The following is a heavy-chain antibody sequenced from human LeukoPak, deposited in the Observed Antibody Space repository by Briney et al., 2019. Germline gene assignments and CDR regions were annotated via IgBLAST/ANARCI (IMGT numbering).Heavy chain of an antibody. V-gene: IGHV3-23*01. J-gene: IGHJ6*02. Sequence: GGSLRLSCAASGFTFRNYAMTWVRQAPGKGLDWVALIGARDGRTYYADPVKGRFTTSRNNFKNTLYLQMNSLRAEDTAIYYWAKALYASARDVWGQGPAVTASS. D-gene: IGHD2-8*01. CDR3: AKALYASARDV. CDR1: GFTFRNYA. CDR2: IGARDGRT.